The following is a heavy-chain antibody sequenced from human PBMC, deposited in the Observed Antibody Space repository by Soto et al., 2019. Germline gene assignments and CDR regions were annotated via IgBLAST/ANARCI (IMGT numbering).Heavy chain of an antibody. Sequence: PSETLSLTCAVYGGSFSGYYWSWIRQPPGKGLEWIGEINHSGSANYNPSLKSRVTISVDTSKNQFSLKLSSVTAADTAVYYCARGRRIAVAGRFGWFDPWGQGTLVT. J-gene: IGHJ5*02. CDR1: GGSFSGYY. CDR3: ARGRRIAVAGRFGWFDP. V-gene: IGHV4-34*01. CDR2: INHSGSA. D-gene: IGHD6-19*01.